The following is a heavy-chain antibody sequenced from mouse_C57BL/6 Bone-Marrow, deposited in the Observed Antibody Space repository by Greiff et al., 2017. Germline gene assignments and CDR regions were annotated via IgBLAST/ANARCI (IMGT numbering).Heavy chain of an antibody. CDR2: IDPSDSYT. CDR3: AKGGLQDYYAMDY. D-gene: IGHD2-2*01. V-gene: IGHV1-69*01. CDR1: GYTFTSYW. J-gene: IGHJ4*01. Sequence: VQLQQPGAELVMPGASVKLSCKASGYTFTSYWMHWVKQRPGQGLEWIGEIDPSDSYTNYNQKFKGKSTLTVDKSSSTAYMQLSSLTSEDSAVYYCAKGGLQDYYAMDYWGQGTSVTVSS.